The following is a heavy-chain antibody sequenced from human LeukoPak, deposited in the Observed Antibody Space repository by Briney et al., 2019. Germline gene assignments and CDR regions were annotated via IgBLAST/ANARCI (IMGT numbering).Heavy chain of an antibody. J-gene: IGHJ6*03. V-gene: IGHV4-34*01. CDR3: ARGLGEFYDYYYYYYMDV. CDR1: GGSFSGYY. D-gene: IGHD3-16*01. CDR2: INHSGST. Sequence: SDTLSLTCAVYGGSFSGYYWSWLRQPPGKGLEGIGEINHSGSTNYNPSLHSRVTISVDTFNNQFSLKLSSVAAADTAVYYCARGLGEFYDYYYYYYMDVWGKGTTVSISS.